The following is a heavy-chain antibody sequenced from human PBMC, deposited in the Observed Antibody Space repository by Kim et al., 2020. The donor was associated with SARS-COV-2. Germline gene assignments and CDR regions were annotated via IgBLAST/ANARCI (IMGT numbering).Heavy chain of an antibody. CDR3: ARDLSGSSWYTAVDY. V-gene: IGHV3-11*06. J-gene: IGHJ4*02. D-gene: IGHD6-13*01. Sequence: SMEGRFTITRDNAKNSRYLQRNSLRAEDTAVYYCARDLSGSSWYTAVDYWGQGTLVTVSS.